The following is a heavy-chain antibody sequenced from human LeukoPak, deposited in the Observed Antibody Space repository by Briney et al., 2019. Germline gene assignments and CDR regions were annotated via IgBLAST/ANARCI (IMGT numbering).Heavy chain of an antibody. J-gene: IGHJ6*03. V-gene: IGHV4-39*07. D-gene: IGHD5-18*01. CDR1: GGSISSSSYY. CDR3: ARDRPRLRGYSYGYYYYMDV. Sequence: SETLSLTCTVSGGSISSSSYYWGWLRQPPGTGLEWIGSIYYSGSTYYNPSLKSRVTISVDTSKNQFSLKLSSVTAADTAVYYCARDRPRLRGYSYGYYYYMDVWGKGTTVTVSS. CDR2: IYYSGST.